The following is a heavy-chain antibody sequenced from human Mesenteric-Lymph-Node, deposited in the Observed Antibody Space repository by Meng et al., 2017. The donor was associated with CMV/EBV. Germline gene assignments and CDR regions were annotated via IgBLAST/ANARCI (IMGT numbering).Heavy chain of an antibody. CDR3: ARGGVVVPAAIVIPFDY. D-gene: IGHD2-2*02. Sequence: SETLSLTCTVSGGSISSYYWSWIRQPPGKGLEWIGYIYYSGSTNYNPSLKSRVTISVDMSKNQFSLKLSSVTAADTAVYYCARGGVVVPAAIVIPFDYWGQGTLVTVSS. CDR2: IYYSGST. J-gene: IGHJ4*02. V-gene: IGHV4-59*01. CDR1: GGSISSYY.